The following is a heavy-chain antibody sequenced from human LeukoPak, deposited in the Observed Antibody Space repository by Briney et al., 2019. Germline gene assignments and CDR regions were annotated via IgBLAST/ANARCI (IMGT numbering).Heavy chain of an antibody. CDR1: GYSISSGYY. CDR2: IYHSGST. V-gene: IGHV4-38-2*01. D-gene: IGHD6-13*01. Sequence: SETLSLTCAVSGYSISSGYYWGWIRQPPGKGLEWIGSIYHSGSTYYNPSLKSRVTISVDTSKNQFSLELSSVTAADTAVYYCARVDSSSFDYWGQGTLVTVSS. J-gene: IGHJ4*02. CDR3: ARVDSSSFDY.